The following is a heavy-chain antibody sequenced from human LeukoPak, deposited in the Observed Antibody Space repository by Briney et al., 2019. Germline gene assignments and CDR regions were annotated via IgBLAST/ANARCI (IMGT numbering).Heavy chain of an antibody. V-gene: IGHV1-2*02. CDR3: ARDPAAAGPLDY. D-gene: IGHD6-25*01. J-gene: IGHJ4*02. Sequence: ASVTVSCKASGYTFTGYYMHWVRQAPGQGLEWMGWINPNSGGTNYAQKFQGRVTMTRDTSISTAYMELSRLRSEDTAVYYCARDPAAAGPLDYWGQGTLVTVSS. CDR2: INPNSGGT. CDR1: GYTFTGYY.